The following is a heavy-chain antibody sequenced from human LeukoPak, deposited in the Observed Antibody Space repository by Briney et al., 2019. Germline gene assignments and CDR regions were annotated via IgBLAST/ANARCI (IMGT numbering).Heavy chain of an antibody. Sequence: GGSLRLSCAASGFIFSNYAMHWVRQAPGKGLEWVALISSDGSKIYYADSVKGRFTISRDNSRNTLYLQMNSLRAEDSAVYYCARDGSIAAAGYPFDYWGQGTLVTVSS. J-gene: IGHJ4*02. CDR3: ARDGSIAAAGYPFDY. CDR1: GFIFSNYA. D-gene: IGHD6-13*01. CDR2: ISSDGSKI. V-gene: IGHV3-30*04.